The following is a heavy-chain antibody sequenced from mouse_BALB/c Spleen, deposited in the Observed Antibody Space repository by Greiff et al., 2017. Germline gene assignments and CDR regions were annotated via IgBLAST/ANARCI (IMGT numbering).Heavy chain of an antibody. CDR1: GFSLTGYG. J-gene: IGHJ2*01. V-gene: IGHV7-3*02. CDR2: IRNKANGYTT. D-gene: IGHD3-3*01. CDR3: ARDKGYYFDY. Sequence: EVKVVESGPGLVAPSQSLSITCTVSGFSLTGYGVNWVRQPPGKALEWLGFIRNKANGYTTEYSASVKGRFTISRDNSQSILYLQMNTLRAEDSATYYCARDKGYYFDYWGQGTTLTVSS.